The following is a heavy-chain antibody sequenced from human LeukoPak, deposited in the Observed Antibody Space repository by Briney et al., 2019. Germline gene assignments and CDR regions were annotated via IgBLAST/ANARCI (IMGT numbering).Heavy chain of an antibody. D-gene: IGHD6-13*01. V-gene: IGHV3-11*06. CDR1: GFTFSDYY. Sequence: GGSLRLSCAASGFTFSDYYMSWIRQAPREGLEWVSYISSSSSYTNYADSVKGRFTISRDNAKNSLYLQMNSLRAEDTAVYYCARREAAAGRNFDYWGQGTLVTVSS. CDR2: ISSSSSYT. J-gene: IGHJ4*02. CDR3: ARREAAAGRNFDY.